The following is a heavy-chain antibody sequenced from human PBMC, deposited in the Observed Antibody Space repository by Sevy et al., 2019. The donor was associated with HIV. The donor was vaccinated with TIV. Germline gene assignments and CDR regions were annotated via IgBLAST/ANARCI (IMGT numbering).Heavy chain of an antibody. CDR2: IDPTDSYT. CDR1: GYSFTSYW. CDR3: ARHLPYSRDYDATYGMDV. J-gene: IGHJ6*02. V-gene: IGHV5-10-1*01. Sequence: GESLKISCKGSGYSFTSYWISWVRQMPGKGLEWMGRIDPTDSYTNYSPSFQGHVTFSADKSISTAYLQWSSLTASDTALYYCARHLPYSRDYDATYGMDVWGQGTTVTVSS. D-gene: IGHD4-17*01.